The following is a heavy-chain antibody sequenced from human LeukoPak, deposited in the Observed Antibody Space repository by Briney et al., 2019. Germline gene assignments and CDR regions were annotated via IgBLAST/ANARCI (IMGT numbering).Heavy chain of an antibody. D-gene: IGHD3-22*01. CDR1: GGSISSHY. J-gene: IGHJ3*02. V-gene: IGHV4-59*11. CDR3: ARYGIVVALADAFDI. CDR2: IYYSGST. Sequence: SETLSLTCTVSGGSISSHYWSWIRQPPGKGLEWIGYIYYSGSTNYNPSLKSRVTISVDTSKNQFSLKLSSVTAADTAVYYCARYGIVVALADAFDIWGQGTMVTVSS.